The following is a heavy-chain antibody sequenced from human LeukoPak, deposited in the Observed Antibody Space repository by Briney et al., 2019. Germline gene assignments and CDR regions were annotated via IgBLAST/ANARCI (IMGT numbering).Heavy chain of an antibody. Sequence: PGGSLRPSCVVSGFTFSTYWMHWVRQGPGKGLVWVSRIDSGGSNTLYADSVRGRFTISRDNAKNTLYLQMNSLRVEDTAMYYCARVGREYSSSSPPDYWGQGTLVTVSS. CDR1: GFTFSTYW. D-gene: IGHD6-6*01. CDR3: ARVGREYSSSSPPDY. J-gene: IGHJ4*02. V-gene: IGHV3-74*01. CDR2: IDSGGSNT.